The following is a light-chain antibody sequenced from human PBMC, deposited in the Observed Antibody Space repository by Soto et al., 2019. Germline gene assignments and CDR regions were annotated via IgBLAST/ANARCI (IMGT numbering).Light chain of an antibody. CDR2: SNN. Sequence: QSVLTQPPSASGTPGQKVFISCSGSSSNIGGTNYAYWYQQLPGAAPKLLMHSNNLRPSGVPERISGYKFGTAASQAISGLRAEDEAVYYCASWDDRLGAVIFGGGTKLTVL. V-gene: IGLV1-47*02. CDR1: SSNIGGTNY. CDR3: ASWDDRLGAVI. J-gene: IGLJ2*01.